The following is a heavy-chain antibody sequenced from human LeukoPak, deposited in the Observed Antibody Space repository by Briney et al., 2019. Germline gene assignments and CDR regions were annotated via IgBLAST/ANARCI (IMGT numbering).Heavy chain of an antibody. D-gene: IGHD6-19*01. J-gene: IGHJ4*02. CDR2: INPNSGAT. CDR1: GYTFTVYF. Sequence: ASVKVSCKASGYTFTVYFMHWVRQAPGQGPEWMGWINPNSGATNYPQKFQGRVTMTGDTSISTAYMELSSLRSDDTAVYYCARGEVDSSGWDCFHFWGQGTLVTVSS. V-gene: IGHV1-2*02. CDR3: ARGEVDSSGWDCFHF.